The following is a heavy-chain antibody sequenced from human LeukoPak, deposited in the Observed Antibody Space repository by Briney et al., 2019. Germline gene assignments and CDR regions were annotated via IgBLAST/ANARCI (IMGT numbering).Heavy chain of an antibody. CDR1: GFTFSSYA. CDR3: AKLGGQEVYNYYVGV. Sequence: GGSLRLPCEASGFTFSSYAMSWVRQAPGKGLEWVSGIIDSGDITYYANSVKGRFTISRDNSKNTLYPQMNSLRAEDTAVYYCAKLGGQEVYNYYVGVWGKGTTVAVSS. J-gene: IGHJ6*03. D-gene: IGHD3-16*01. CDR2: IIDSGDIT. V-gene: IGHV3-23*01.